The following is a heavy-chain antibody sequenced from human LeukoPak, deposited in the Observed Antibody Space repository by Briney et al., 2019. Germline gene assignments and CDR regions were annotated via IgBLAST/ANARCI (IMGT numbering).Heavy chain of an antibody. D-gene: IGHD6-13*01. CDR1: GGSISSYY. Sequence: SETLSLTCTVSGGSISSYYWSWIRQPPGKGLEWIGYIYYSGSTNYNPSLKSRVTISVDTSKNQFSLKLSSVTAADTAVYYCAREAAAGIITDDAFDIWGQGTMVTVSS. CDR3: AREAAAGIITDDAFDI. V-gene: IGHV4-59*01. CDR2: IYYSGST. J-gene: IGHJ3*02.